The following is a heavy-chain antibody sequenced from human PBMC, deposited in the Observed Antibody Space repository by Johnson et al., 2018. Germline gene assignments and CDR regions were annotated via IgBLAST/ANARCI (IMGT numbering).Heavy chain of an antibody. Sequence: QVQLQESGGGVVQPGRSLRLSCAASGFPFNAYGMHWVRQAPGKGLEWVAVISYYGTNKYYVDSVKGRVTISRYNSKNTLYLKMNTLRAEDTAVYYCSAGMDVGGQGTTVTVSS. CDR3: SAGMDV. CDR2: ISYYGTNK. CDR1: GFPFNAYG. J-gene: IGHJ6*02. V-gene: IGHV3-30*03.